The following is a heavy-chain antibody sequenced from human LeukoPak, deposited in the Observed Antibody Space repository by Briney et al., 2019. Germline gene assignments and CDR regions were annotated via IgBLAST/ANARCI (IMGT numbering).Heavy chain of an antibody. CDR1: SHSISSGYY. CDR2: IYHGGST. J-gene: IGHJ4*02. Sequence: SETLSLTCTVSSHSISSGYYGGWIRQPPGKGLEWIGSIYHGGSTYYNPSLKSLVNITVGTSKNQSSRKVSSVTAADTAVYYCARVWSYYYDSSGYYLGYYFDYWGQGTLVTVSS. D-gene: IGHD3-22*01. V-gene: IGHV4-38-2*02. CDR3: ARVWSYYYDSSGYYLGYYFDY.